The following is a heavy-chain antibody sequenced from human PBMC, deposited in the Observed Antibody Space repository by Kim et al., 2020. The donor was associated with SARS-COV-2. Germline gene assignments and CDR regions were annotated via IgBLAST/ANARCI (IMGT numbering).Heavy chain of an antibody. D-gene: IGHD3-22*01. V-gene: IGHV4-31*03. CDR2: IYYSGST. CDR1: GGSISSGGYY. CDR3: ASSSGPPQYYFDY. Sequence: SETLSLTCTVSGGSISSGGYYWSWIRQHPGKGLEWIGYIYYSGSTYYNPSLKSRVTISVDTSKNQFSLKLSSVTAADTAVYYCASSSGPPQYYFDYWGQGTLVTVSS. J-gene: IGHJ4*02.